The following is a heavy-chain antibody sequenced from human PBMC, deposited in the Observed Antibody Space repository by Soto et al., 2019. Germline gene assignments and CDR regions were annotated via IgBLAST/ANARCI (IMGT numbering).Heavy chain of an antibody. Sequence: PAKVACKSSGCSFSSYSISWVRQAPGQRLEWMGWINAGNGNTKYSQKFQGRVTITRDTSASTAYMELSSLRSEDTAVYYCAREGAEFDPWGQGTLVTVSS. CDR3: AREGAEFDP. J-gene: IGHJ5*02. V-gene: IGHV1-3*01. CDR2: INAGNGNT. CDR1: GCSFSSYS.